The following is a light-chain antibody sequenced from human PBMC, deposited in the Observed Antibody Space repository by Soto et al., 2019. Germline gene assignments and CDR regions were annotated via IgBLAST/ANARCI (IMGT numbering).Light chain of an antibody. Sequence: DIQITQSPSSLSASVGDRVTITCQASQDVTKSLNWYQQKPGKAPKLLIYDASNLQSGVPSRFRGSGSGTDFTFTISSLQPDDIATDDGQQYDTLPITVGQGTRLEIK. CDR1: QDVTKS. CDR3: QQYDTLPIT. J-gene: IGKJ5*01. V-gene: IGKV1-33*01. CDR2: DAS.